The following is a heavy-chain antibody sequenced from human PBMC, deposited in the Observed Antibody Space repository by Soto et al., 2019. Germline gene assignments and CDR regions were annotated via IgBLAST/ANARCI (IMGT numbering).Heavy chain of an antibody. CDR3: AIYVNGQDKYETIGHYFDL. Sequence: GASVKVSCKASGYSFTNLHIHWVRQAPGQGLEWMGMIDPSGGITRDAQRLQGRITMTRDASTSTVYMELRSLTSEDTAVYYCAIYVNGQDKYETIGHYFDLLGQGYLVTVS. V-gene: IGHV1-46*01. J-gene: IGHJ4*02. D-gene: IGHD3-22*01. CDR2: IDPSGGIT. CDR1: GYSFTNLH.